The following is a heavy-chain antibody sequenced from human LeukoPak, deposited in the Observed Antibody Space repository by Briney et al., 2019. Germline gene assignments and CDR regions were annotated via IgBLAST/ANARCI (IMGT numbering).Heavy chain of an antibody. CDR2: INHRGST. V-gene: IGHV4-34*01. J-gene: IGHJ4*02. CDR1: GGSFSGYY. CDR3: ARDLEK. Sequence: SETLSLTCAVYGGSFSGYYWSWIRQPPGKGLEWIGEINHRGSTTYNPSLKGRVSISVDTSKNQFSLKLSSVTAADTAVYYCARDLEKWGQGTLVTVSS.